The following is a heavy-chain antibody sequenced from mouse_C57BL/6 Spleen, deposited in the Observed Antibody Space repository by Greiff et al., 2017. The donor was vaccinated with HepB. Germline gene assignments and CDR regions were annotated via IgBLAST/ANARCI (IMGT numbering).Heavy chain of an antibody. D-gene: IGHD1-1*01. J-gene: IGHJ2*01. CDR3: AGFYGSSSFDY. V-gene: IGHV1-54*01. Sequence: VQLQQSGAELVRPGTSVKVSCKASGYAFTNYLIEWVKQRPGQGLEWIGVINPGSGGTNYNEKFKGKATLTADKSSSTAYMQLSSLTSEDSAVYFCAGFYGSSSFDYWGQGTTLTVSS. CDR2: INPGSGGT. CDR1: GYAFTNYL.